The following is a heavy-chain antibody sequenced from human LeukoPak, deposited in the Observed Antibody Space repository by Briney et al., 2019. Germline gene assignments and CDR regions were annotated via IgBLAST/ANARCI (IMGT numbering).Heavy chain of an antibody. CDR3: ARGGPSGSETEGSFDY. Sequence: PSETLSLTCTVSGGSISSGGYYWSWIRQHPGKGLEWIGYIYYSGSTYYNPSLKSRVTISVDTSKNQFSLKLSSATAADTAVYYCARGGPSGSETEGSFDYWGQGTLVTVSS. V-gene: IGHV4-31*03. J-gene: IGHJ4*02. CDR1: GGSISSGGYY. D-gene: IGHD3-10*01. CDR2: IYYSGST.